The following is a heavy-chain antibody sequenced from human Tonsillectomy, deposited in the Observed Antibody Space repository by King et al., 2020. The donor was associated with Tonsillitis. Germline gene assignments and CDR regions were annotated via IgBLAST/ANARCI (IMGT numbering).Heavy chain of an antibody. CDR3: ARARRVPGHYFDY. Sequence: VQLQESGPGLVKPSQTLSLTCTVSGGSISSGDYYWSWIRQPPGKGLEWIGYIYYIGSTYYNPSLKSRVTISVDTSKNQFSLKLSSVTAAATAVFYCARARRVPGHYFDYWGQGTLVTVSS. J-gene: IGHJ4*02. CDR2: IYYIGST. V-gene: IGHV4-30-4*01. CDR1: GGSISSGDYY. D-gene: IGHD6-19*01.